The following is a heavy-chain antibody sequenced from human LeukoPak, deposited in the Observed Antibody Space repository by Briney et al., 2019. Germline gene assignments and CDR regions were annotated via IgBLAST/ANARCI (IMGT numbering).Heavy chain of an antibody. D-gene: IGHD2-2*01. CDR2: ISSSSSYI. CDR3: ARDVGDIVVVPAAKRGY. V-gene: IGHV3-21*01. CDR1: GFTFSSYE. J-gene: IGHJ4*02. Sequence: GGSLRLSCAASGFTFSSYEMNWVRQAPGKGLEWVSSISSSSSYIYYADSVKGRFTISRDNAKNSLYLQMNSLRAEDTAVYYCARDVGDIVVVPAAKRGYWGQGTLVTVSS.